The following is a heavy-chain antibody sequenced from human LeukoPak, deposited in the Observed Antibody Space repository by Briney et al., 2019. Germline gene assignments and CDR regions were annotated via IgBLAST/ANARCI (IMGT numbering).Heavy chain of an antibody. CDR2: IYYSGST. Sequence: SETLSLTCTVSGGSISSYYWSWIRQPPGKGLEWIGYIYYSGSTNYNPSLKSRVTISVDTSKNQFSLKLSSVTAADTAVYYCARGDGYNNPFDYWGRGTLVTVSS. CDR3: ARGDGYNNPFDY. J-gene: IGHJ4*02. CDR1: GGSISSYY. V-gene: IGHV4-59*01. D-gene: IGHD5-24*01.